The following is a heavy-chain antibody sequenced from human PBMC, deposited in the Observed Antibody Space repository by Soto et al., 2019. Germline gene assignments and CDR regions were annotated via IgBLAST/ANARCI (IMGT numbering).Heavy chain of an antibody. D-gene: IGHD6-19*01. CDR3: ATGGIAVGRTRDDYYYYYMDV. Sequence: ASVKVSCKVSGYTLTELSMHWVRQAPGKGLEWMGGFDPEDGETIYAQKFQGRVTMTEDTTTDTAYMELSSLRSEDTAVYYCATGGIAVGRTRDDYYYYYMDVWGKGTTVTVSS. V-gene: IGHV1-24*01. J-gene: IGHJ6*03. CDR1: GYTLTELS. CDR2: FDPEDGET.